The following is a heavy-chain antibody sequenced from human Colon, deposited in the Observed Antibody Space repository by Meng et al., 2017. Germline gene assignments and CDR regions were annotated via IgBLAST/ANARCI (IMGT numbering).Heavy chain of an antibody. CDR2: INLDGSGV. J-gene: IGHJ4*02. CDR3: ATELRQTIRGWGY. Sequence: GESLKISCAASGFTFSSYWMYWVRQAPGKGLEWVASINLDGSGVYYVESVKGRFTISRDNAKNSLSLQMNSLRAEDTALYYCATELRQTIRGWGYWGQGTRVTVSS. CDR1: GFTFSSYW. V-gene: IGHV3-7*01. D-gene: IGHD5-24*01.